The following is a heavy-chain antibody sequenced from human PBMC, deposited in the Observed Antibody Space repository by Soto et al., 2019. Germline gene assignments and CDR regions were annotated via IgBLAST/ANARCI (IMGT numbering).Heavy chain of an antibody. CDR2: IYYSGST. D-gene: IGHD3-3*01. Sequence: QVQLQESGPGLVKPSQTLSLTCTVSGGSISSGGYYWSWIRQHPGKGLEWIGYIYYSGSTYYNPSLKSRVTISVDPSKNQFSLKLSSVTAADTAVYYCARDRGGGVRAFDIWGQGPMVTVSS. J-gene: IGHJ3*02. CDR3: ARDRGGGVRAFDI. V-gene: IGHV4-31*03. CDR1: GGSISSGGYY.